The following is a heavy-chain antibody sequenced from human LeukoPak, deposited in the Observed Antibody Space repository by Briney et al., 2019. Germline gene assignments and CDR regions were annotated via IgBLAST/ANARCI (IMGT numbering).Heavy chain of an antibody. CDR2: IRSKAYGETA. CDR1: GFTFGDYA. V-gene: IGHV3-49*03. J-gene: IGHJ4*02. Sequence: GGSLRLSCTASGFTFGDYAMSWIRQAPGKGLEWVGFIRSKAYGETADYAASAKGRFTISRDDSKAIAYLQMNSLKTEDTAVYHCTRDRGAYNLYDYWGQGTLVTVSS. CDR3: TRDRGAYNLYDY. D-gene: IGHD1-1*01.